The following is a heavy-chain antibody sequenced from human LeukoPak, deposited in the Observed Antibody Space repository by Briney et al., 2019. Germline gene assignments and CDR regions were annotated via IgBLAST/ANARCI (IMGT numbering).Heavy chain of an antibody. Sequence: PSETLSLTCTVSGGSIHSYWSWIRQPAGKGLEWIGRISGSGTITYNPALQSRLTISIDTSKNQFSLKLMSVAAADTAVYYCARDSGTTGEVKFDPWGQGTLVTVSS. CDR3: ARDSGTTGEVKFDP. CDR1: GGSIHSY. CDR2: ISGSGTI. J-gene: IGHJ5*02. D-gene: IGHD3-10*01. V-gene: IGHV4-4*07.